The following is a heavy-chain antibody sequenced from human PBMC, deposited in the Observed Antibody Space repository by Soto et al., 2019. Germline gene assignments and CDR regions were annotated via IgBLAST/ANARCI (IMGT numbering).Heavy chain of an antibody. D-gene: IGHD6-19*01. J-gene: IGHJ3*02. CDR2: INAKGDFT. Sequence: EVQLLESGGGLVQPGGSLGLSCAASGFTFVNYPMTWVRQAPGRGLEWVSTINAKGDFTHYADSVRGRFTISRDNSRNTLHVQMLSLRAEDTAVYFCAREGFSSGAAGGVDIWGQGTMVTVS. CDR3: AREGFSSGAAGGVDI. V-gene: IGHV3-23*01. CDR1: GFTFVNYP.